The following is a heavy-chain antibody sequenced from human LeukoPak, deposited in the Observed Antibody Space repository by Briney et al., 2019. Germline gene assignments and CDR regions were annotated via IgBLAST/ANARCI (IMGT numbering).Heavy chain of an antibody. CDR3: AIDRRASGSYYAD. Sequence: PSETLSLTCAVSGVSISGSNWWSWVRQSPGKGLEWIGEIYHRGSTNYNPSLKSRVIKSVDKSKNQFSLKLSSVTAADTAMYYCAIDRRASGSYYADWGQGTLVTVSS. CDR2: IYHRGST. D-gene: IGHD1-26*01. V-gene: IGHV4-4*02. CDR1: GVSISGSNW. J-gene: IGHJ4*02.